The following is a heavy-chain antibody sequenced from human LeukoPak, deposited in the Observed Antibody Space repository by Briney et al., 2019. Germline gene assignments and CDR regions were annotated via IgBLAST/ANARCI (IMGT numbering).Heavy chain of an antibody. D-gene: IGHD6-6*01. CDR2: ITPNNGGT. V-gene: IGHV1-2*02. J-gene: IGHJ4*02. CDR1: GYTFTAHK. Sequence: ASVKVSYKASGYTFTAHKMHWVRQAPGQGLEWMGWITPNNGGTKYAQKFEGRATMTRDTSISTAYLELSRLRSDDTAVYYCARELSAVEGSEYWGRGTLVTVSS. CDR3: ARELSAVEGSEY.